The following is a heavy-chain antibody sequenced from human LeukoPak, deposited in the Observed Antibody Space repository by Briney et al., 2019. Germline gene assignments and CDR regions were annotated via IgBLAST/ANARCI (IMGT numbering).Heavy chain of an antibody. Sequence: GGSLRLSCAASGFTFSSYSMNWVRQAPGKGLEWVSSISSSSSYIYYADTVKGRFTISRDNAKNSLYLQMNSLRAEDTAVYYCARDTSYFMVRGVVDYWGQGTLVTVSS. D-gene: IGHD3-10*01. J-gene: IGHJ4*02. CDR1: GFTFSSYS. V-gene: IGHV3-21*01. CDR3: ARDTSYFMVRGVVDY. CDR2: ISSSSSYI.